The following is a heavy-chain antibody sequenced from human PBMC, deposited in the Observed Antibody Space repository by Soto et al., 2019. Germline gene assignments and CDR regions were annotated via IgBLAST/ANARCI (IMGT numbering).Heavy chain of an antibody. CDR2: ISGSGGST. CDR1: GFTFSSYA. Sequence: LRLSCAASGFTFSSYAISWVRQAPGKGLEWVSAISGSGGSTYYADSVKGRFTISRDNSKNTLYLQMNSLRAEDTAVYYCALSRGPGSYYPFDYWGQGTLVTVSS. CDR3: ALSRGPGSYYPFDY. D-gene: IGHD1-26*01. J-gene: IGHJ4*02. V-gene: IGHV3-23*01.